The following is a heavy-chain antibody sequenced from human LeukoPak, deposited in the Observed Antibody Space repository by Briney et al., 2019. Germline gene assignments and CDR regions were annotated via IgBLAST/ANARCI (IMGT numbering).Heavy chain of an antibody. V-gene: IGHV4-39*01. D-gene: IGHD4-17*01. CDR3: ARLTTVSAPYFDY. Sequence: SETLSLTCTVSGGSISSSSYYWGWIRQPPGKGLEWIGSIYYSGSTYYNPSLKSRVTISVDTSKNQFSLKLSSVTAADTAVYYCARLTTVSAPYFDYWGQGTLVTVSS. CDR2: IYYSGST. J-gene: IGHJ4*02. CDR1: GGSISSSSYY.